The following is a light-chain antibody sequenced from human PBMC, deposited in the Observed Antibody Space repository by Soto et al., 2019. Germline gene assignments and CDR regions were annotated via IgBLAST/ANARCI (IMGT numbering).Light chain of an antibody. V-gene: IGLV2-14*01. J-gene: IGLJ3*02. CDR3: TSHTASSTWV. CDR2: EVS. Sequence: QSALTQPASVSGSPGQSITISCTGTSSDVGYDNYVPWFQQHPGKAPKLMIYEVSRRPSGVSNRFSGSKSANTASLTISGLQAEDEADYYCTSHTASSTWVFGGGTKVTVL. CDR1: SSDVGYDNY.